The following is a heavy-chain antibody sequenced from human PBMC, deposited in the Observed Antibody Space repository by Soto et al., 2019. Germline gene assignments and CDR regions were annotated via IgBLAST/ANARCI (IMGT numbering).Heavy chain of an antibody. CDR2: ISSSSSTI. J-gene: IGHJ1*01. Sequence: GGSLRLSCAASGFTFSSYSMNWVRQAPGKGLEWVSYISSSSSTIYYADSVKGRFTISRDNAKNSLYLQMNSLRDEDTAVYYCASFISYYYDSSGAPPGYVQHWGQGTLVTVSS. V-gene: IGHV3-48*02. CDR1: GFTFSSYS. CDR3: ASFISYYYDSSGAPPGYVQH. D-gene: IGHD3-22*01.